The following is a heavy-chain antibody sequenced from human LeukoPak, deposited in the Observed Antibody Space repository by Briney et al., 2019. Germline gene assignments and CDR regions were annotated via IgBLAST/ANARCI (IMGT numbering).Heavy chain of an antibody. D-gene: IGHD1-26*01. CDR1: GYTLTELS. CDR2: FDPEDGET. CDR3: ATERPRGSGSYYFDY. J-gene: IGHJ4*02. Sequence: ASVKVSCKVSGYTLTELSMHWVRQAPGKGLEWMGGFDPEDGETIYAQKFQGRVTMTEGTSTDTAYMELSSLRSEDTAVYYCATERPRGSGSYYFDYWGQGTLVTVSS. V-gene: IGHV1-24*01.